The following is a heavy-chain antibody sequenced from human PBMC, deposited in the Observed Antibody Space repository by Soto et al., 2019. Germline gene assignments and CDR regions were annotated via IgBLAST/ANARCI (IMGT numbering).Heavy chain of an antibody. CDR1: DGSIVNQC. D-gene: IGHD3-3*01. J-gene: IGHJ6*02. CDR3: ARGGSRDSRLRFLEWSPKEYYGMDV. CDR2: IYYSGST. Sequence: LTKTVSDGSIVNQCCSWIRQPPGKGLEWIGYIYYSGSTNYNPSLKSRVTISVDTSKNQFSLKLSSVTAADTAVYYCARGGSRDSRLRFLEWSPKEYYGMDVWGQGTTVTVSS. V-gene: IGHV4-59*11.